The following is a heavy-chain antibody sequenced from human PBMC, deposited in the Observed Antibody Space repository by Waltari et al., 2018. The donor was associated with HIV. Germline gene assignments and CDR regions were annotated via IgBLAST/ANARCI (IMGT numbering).Heavy chain of an antibody. D-gene: IGHD5-18*01. V-gene: IGHV3-74*01. CDR3: ARGGGARSYGPFDN. J-gene: IGHJ4*02. CDR1: GFIFSTSW. CDR2: VNSDGSNT. Sequence: EVQLVESGGGLVQPGGSLRLSCAASGFIFSTSWVHWVRQVPGKGRLWVSRVNSDGSNTRYAESVKGRFTMSSDSAKNTLYLQMNSLRAEDTAVYYCARGGGARSYGPFDNWGQGTLVTVSS.